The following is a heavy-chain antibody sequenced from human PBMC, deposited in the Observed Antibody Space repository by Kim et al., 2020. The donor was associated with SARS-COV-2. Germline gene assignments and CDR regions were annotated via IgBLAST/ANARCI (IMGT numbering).Heavy chain of an antibody. D-gene: IGHD3-22*01. CDR3: ARSYMIVVFDY. CDR2: T. J-gene: IGHJ4*02. Sequence: TSYGQKFQGRVTMTRDTSTSTVYMELSSPRSEDTAVYYCARSYMIVVFDYWGQGTLVTVSS. V-gene: IGHV1-46*01.